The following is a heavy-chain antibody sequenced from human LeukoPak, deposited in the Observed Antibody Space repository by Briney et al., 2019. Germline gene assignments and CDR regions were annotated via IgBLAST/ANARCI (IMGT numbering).Heavy chain of an antibody. CDR3: AKNPLYYDTTGYYIN. Sequence: PSETLSLTCAVYGGSFSGYYRSWIRQPPGKGLEWIGEVNHSGSTNYNPSLKSRVTISVDTSKSQFSLKLTSVTAADTAVYFCAKNPLYYDTTGYYINWGQGTLVTVSS. J-gene: IGHJ4*02. D-gene: IGHD3-22*01. CDR1: GGSFSGYY. CDR2: VNHSGST. V-gene: IGHV4-34*01.